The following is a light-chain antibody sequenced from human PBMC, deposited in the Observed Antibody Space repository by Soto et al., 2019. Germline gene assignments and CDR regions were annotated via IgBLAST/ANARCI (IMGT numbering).Light chain of an antibody. Sequence: EILLTQSPATLSLSPGERATLSCRASQSIRSYLAWYQHKPGQAPRLLIADASNRAAGIPARFSGSGSGTDFTLTISSLEPEDFAVYFCQLRDHWPQTFGQGTKVEI. V-gene: IGKV3-11*01. CDR2: DAS. CDR3: QLRDHWPQT. J-gene: IGKJ1*01. CDR1: QSIRSY.